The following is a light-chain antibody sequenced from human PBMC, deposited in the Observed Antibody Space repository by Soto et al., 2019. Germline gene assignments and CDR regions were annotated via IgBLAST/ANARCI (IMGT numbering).Light chain of an antibody. CDR2: DVS. CDR3: SSYTSSSTLWV. V-gene: IGLV2-14*01. CDR1: SSDVGGYNY. J-gene: IGLJ3*02. Sequence: QSALTQPASVSGSPGQSITISCTGTSSDVGGYNYVSWYQQHPGKAPKLMIYDVSNRPSGVSNRVSGSKSGDTASLTISGLQGEDEADYYCSSYTSSSTLWVFGGGTKLTVL.